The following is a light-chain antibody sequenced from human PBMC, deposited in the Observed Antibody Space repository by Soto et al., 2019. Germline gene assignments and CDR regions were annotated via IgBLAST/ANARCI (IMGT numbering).Light chain of an antibody. V-gene: IGLV2-23*03. J-gene: IGLJ2*01. CDR3: CSYAGNSTFV. Sequence: QSALTQPASVSGSPGQSITISCTGTSSDVGSYNLVSWYQQHPVKAPKLMIYEGSKRPSGVSNRFSGSKSGNTASLTISGLQAEDEADYYCCSYAGNSTFVFGGGTQLTVL. CDR1: SSDVGSYNL. CDR2: EGS.